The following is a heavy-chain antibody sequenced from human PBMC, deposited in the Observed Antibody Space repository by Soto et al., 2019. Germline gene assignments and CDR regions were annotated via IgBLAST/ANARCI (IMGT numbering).Heavy chain of an antibody. Sequence: LXLTCTAFGCSISSHYWSWCRQAPGKGLEWIGHIYYRGSTTYNPSLRSRSTISVDTSNNQFSLKLNSVTTADTAVYYCARDGREASGMDVWGQGTKVTVSS. J-gene: IGHJ6*02. V-gene: IGHV4-59*11. CDR1: GCSISSHY. CDR2: IYYRGST. D-gene: IGHD1-26*01. CDR3: ARDGREASGMDV.